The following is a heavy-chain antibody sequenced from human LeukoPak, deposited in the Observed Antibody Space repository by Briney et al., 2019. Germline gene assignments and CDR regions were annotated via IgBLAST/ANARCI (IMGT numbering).Heavy chain of an antibody. D-gene: IGHD5-12*01. V-gene: IGHV4-59*01. CDR3: ARDAAVDNAFDI. J-gene: IGHJ3*02. CDR1: GGSISSYY. CDR2: IYYSGST. Sequence: SETLSLTCTVSGGSISSYYWSWIRQPPGKGLEWIGYIYYSGSTNYNPSLKSRVTISVDTSKNQFSLKLSSVTAVDTAVYYCARDAAVDNAFDIWGQGTMVTVSS.